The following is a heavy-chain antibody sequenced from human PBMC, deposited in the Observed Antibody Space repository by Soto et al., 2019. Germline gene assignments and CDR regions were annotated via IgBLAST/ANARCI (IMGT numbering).Heavy chain of an antibody. V-gene: IGHV4-59*01. CDR3: ARGIYDYFGGNYRYVGGAFDI. J-gene: IGHJ3*02. CDR1: GVSINNNY. Sequence: QVQLQQSGPGLVKPSETLSLTCTVSGVSINNNYWSWVRQPPGKGLEWIGYIYFSGITNYNPSLKSRVSMSVDTSKDQVSLKLTAVTAADTAMYYCARGIYDYFGGNYRYVGGAFDIWGPGTVVTVSS. CDR2: IYFSGIT. D-gene: IGHD3-16*02.